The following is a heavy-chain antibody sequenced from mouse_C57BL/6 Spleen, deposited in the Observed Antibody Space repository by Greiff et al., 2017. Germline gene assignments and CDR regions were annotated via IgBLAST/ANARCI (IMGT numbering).Heavy chain of an antibody. CDR3: TNDGYYRDWYFDV. D-gene: IGHD2-3*01. Sequence: EVQLQQSGTVLARPGASVKMSCKTSGYTFTSYWMHWVKQRPGPGLEWIGAIYPGNSDTSYNQKFKGKAKLTAVTSASTAYMELSSLTNEDSAVYYCTNDGYYRDWYFDVWGTGTTVTVAS. CDR1: GYTFTSYW. CDR2: IYPGNSDT. J-gene: IGHJ1*03. V-gene: IGHV1-5*01.